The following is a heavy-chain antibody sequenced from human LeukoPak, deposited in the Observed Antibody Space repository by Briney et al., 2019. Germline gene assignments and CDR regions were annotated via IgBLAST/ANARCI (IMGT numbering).Heavy chain of an antibody. CDR1: GFTFSSYW. CDR3: ARAEEQRWGYVDY. Sequence: GGSLRLSCAASGFTFSSYWMTWVRQAPGKGLEWVANIKQDGSDKYYVDSVKGRFTISRDNAKNSLYLQMNSLRDEDTAVYYCARAEEQRWGYVDYWGQGTLVTVSS. V-gene: IGHV3-7*04. D-gene: IGHD5-24*01. J-gene: IGHJ4*02. CDR2: IKQDGSDK.